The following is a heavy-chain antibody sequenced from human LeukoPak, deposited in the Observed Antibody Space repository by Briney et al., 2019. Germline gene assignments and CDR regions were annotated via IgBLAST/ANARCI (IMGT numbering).Heavy chain of an antibody. CDR1: GYTFTDYY. D-gene: IGHD3-3*01. CDR2: VDPEDGET. Sequence: APVKVSCKVSGYTFTDYYMHWVQQAPGKGLEWMGLVDPEDGETIYAEKFQGRVTITADTSTDTAYMELSSLRSEDTAVYYCATDRSPGVVFDYWGQGTLVTVSS. V-gene: IGHV1-69-2*01. CDR3: ATDRSPGVVFDY. J-gene: IGHJ4*02.